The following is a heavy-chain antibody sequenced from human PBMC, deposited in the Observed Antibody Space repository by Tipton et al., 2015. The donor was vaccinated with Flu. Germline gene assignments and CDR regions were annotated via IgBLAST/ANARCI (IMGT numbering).Heavy chain of an antibody. CDR3: ASTYYDFWAFDF. CDR2: IYYSGNT. J-gene: IGHJ4*02. CDR1: GGSISSYY. D-gene: IGHD3-3*01. V-gene: IGHV4-59*08. Sequence: TLSLTCTVSGGSISSYYWSWIRQPPGKGLEWIGYIYYSGNTKYNPSLKSRVTISMHTSKNRFSLKLSSVTAADTAVYYCASTYYDFWAFDFWGQGTLVTVSS.